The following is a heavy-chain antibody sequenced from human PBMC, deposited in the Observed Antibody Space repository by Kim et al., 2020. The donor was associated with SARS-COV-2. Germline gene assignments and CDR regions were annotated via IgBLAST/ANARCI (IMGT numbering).Heavy chain of an antibody. J-gene: IGHJ6*02. V-gene: IGHV1-2*02. CDR3: ASTPTTAAGYGMDV. D-gene: IGHD6-13*01. Sequence: GTNYAQKFQGRVTMTRDTSISTAYMELSRLRSDDTAVYDCASTPTTAAGYGMDVWGQGTTVTVSS. CDR2: GT.